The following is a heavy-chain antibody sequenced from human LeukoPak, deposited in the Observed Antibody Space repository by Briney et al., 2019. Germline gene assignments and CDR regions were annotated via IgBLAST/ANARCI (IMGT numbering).Heavy chain of an antibody. Sequence: EASVTVSFKASGYTFTSYGISWVRQAPGQGREWMGWISAYNGNTNYAQKLQGRVTMTTDTSTSTAYMELRSLRSDDTAVYYCARDLGSTSLYLDYWGQGTLVTVSS. V-gene: IGHV1-18*04. CDR3: ARDLGSTSLYLDY. D-gene: IGHD2-2*01. CDR2: ISAYNGNT. J-gene: IGHJ4*02. CDR1: GYTFTSYG.